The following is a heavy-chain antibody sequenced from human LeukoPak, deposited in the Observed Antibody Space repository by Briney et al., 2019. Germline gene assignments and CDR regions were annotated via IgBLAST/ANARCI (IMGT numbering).Heavy chain of an antibody. J-gene: IGHJ4*02. CDR1: GDSISNSNTY. V-gene: IGHV4-39*01. Sequence: PSETLSLTCNVSGDSISNSNTYWGWIRQPPGKGLEWIGSIHYSGSTYYNPSLKSRVTISVDTSKNQFSLKLSSVTAADTAVYYCARQGRKPGGRQSPVLLWFGELSGRADYWGQGTLVTVSS. CDR2: IHYSGST. CDR3: ARQGRKPGGRQSPVLLWFGELSGRADY. D-gene: IGHD3-10*01.